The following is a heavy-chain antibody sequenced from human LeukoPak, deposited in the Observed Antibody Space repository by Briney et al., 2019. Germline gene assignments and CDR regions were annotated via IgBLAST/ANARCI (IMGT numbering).Heavy chain of an antibody. CDR1: GFSFSSYW. Sequence: GGSLRLSCAASGFSFSSYWMSWVRQAPGKGLEWVANIKKDESEKDYVDSVKGRFTISRDNAKNSLYLQMNSLRAEDTAVYYCAKDSAKKYDDYWGQGTLVTVSS. D-gene: IGHD2/OR15-2a*01. CDR2: IKKDESEK. V-gene: IGHV3-7*03. J-gene: IGHJ4*02. CDR3: AKDSAKKYDDY.